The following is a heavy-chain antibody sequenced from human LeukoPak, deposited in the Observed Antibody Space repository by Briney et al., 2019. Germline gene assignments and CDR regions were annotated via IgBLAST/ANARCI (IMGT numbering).Heavy chain of an antibody. J-gene: IGHJ4*02. CDR3: ARDSGSGWSDNFDY. CDR1: GFTVSSNY. Sequence: GGSLRLSCAASGFTVSSNYMSWVRQAPGKGLEWVSVIYSGGSTYYADSVKGGFTISRDNSKNTLYLQMNSLRAEDTAVYYCARDSGSGWSDNFDYWGRGTLVTVSS. D-gene: IGHD6-19*01. V-gene: IGHV3-66*01. CDR2: IYSGGST.